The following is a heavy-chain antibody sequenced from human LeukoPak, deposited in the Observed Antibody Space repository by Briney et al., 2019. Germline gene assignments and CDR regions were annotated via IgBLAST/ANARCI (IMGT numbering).Heavy chain of an antibody. CDR3: ARGDTIFGVVTNNWFDP. CDR1: GYTFTSYG. CDR2: INPNSGGT. J-gene: IGHJ5*02. Sequence: GASVKVSCKASGYTFTSYGISWVRQAPGQGLEWMGWINPNSGGTNYAQKFQGRVTMTRDTSISTAYMELSRLRSDDTAVYYCARGDTIFGVVTNNWFDPWGQGTLVTVSS. D-gene: IGHD3-3*01. V-gene: IGHV1-2*02.